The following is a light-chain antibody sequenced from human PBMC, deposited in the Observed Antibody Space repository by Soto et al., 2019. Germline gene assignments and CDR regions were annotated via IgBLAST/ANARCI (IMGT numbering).Light chain of an antibody. CDR2: DVS. Sequence: QSALTQPASVSGSPGQSITISCTGTSSDVGGYNYVSWYQQHPGKAPKLMIYDVSNRPSGVSNRFSGSKSGNTASLTISGLQAEDEADYYCISYTSSSTVVFGGRTKLTVL. CDR1: SSDVGGYNY. V-gene: IGLV2-14*01. J-gene: IGLJ2*01. CDR3: ISYTSSSTVV.